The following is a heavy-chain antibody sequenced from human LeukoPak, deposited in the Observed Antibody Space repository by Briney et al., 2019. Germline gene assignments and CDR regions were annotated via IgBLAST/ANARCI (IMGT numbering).Heavy chain of an antibody. Sequence: GGSLGLSCAVSGFTFSSNAVHWVRQAPGKGLEWVAVISYDGSNKYYADSVKGRFTISRDNSKNTLFLQMNSLRAEDTAVYYCARDLMSTIYYYYGMDVRGQGTTVTVSS. J-gene: IGHJ6*02. CDR2: ISYDGSNK. CDR3: ARDLMSTIYYYYGMDV. CDR1: GFTFSSNA. D-gene: IGHD5-24*01. V-gene: IGHV3-30-3*01.